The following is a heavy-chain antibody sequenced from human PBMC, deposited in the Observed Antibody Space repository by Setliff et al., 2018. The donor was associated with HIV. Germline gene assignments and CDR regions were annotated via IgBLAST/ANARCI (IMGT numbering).Heavy chain of an antibody. Sequence: ASVKVSCKTSGGTFSTYTFNWVRQAPGQGLEWMGWISAYNGNTNYAQKLQGRVTMTTDTSTSTAYMELRSLRSDDTAVYYCARAEYSSSWPYYYYGMDVWGQGTTVTVSS. CDR3: ARAEYSSSWPYYYYGMDV. V-gene: IGHV1-18*04. CDR1: GGTFSTYT. CDR2: ISAYNGNT. D-gene: IGHD6-13*01. J-gene: IGHJ6*02.